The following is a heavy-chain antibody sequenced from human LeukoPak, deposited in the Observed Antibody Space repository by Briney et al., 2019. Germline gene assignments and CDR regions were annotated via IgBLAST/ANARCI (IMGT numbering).Heavy chain of an antibody. D-gene: IGHD1-26*01. V-gene: IGHV3-7*03. CDR1: GFSFNNYR. CDR3: TRADLWWELLNYYY. Sequence: PGGSLRLSCVASGFSFNNYRMTWVRQAPGKGLEWVANMKQDGSEKYYVDSVKGRFTVSRDNAKNSLWLQMNSLRAEDTAVYYCTRADLWWELLNYYYWGQGTLVTVSS. J-gene: IGHJ4*02. CDR2: MKQDGSEK.